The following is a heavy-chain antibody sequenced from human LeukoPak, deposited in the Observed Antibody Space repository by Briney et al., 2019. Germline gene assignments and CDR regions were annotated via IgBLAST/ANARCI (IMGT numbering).Heavy chain of an antibody. D-gene: IGHD6-13*01. CDR1: DVSLSTGYYY. CDR3: ARESYSRYYYFDY. V-gene: IGHV4-30-4*01. J-gene: IGHJ4*02. CDR2: ISYSGST. Sequence: SETLSLTCTVSDVSLSTGYYYWNWIRQPPGKGLEWFGYISYSGSTYYNPSLKSRVAISVDTSKNQFSLKLTFLTAADTAVYYCARESYSRYYYFDYWGQGTLVTVSS.